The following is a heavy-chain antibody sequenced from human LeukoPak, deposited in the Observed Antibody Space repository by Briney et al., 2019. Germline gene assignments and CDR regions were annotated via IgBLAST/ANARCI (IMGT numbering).Heavy chain of an antibody. J-gene: IGHJ3*02. CDR3: ARDLGDLYYYDSSGYLAFDI. CDR2: ISAYNGNT. D-gene: IGHD3-22*01. CDR1: GYTFTSYG. Sequence: ASVKVSCKASGYTFTSYGISWVRQAPGQGLEWMGWISAYNGNTNYAQKFQGRVTMTTDTSTSTAYMELRSLRSDDTAVYYCARDLGDLYYYDSSGYLAFDIWGQGTMVTVSS. V-gene: IGHV1-18*01.